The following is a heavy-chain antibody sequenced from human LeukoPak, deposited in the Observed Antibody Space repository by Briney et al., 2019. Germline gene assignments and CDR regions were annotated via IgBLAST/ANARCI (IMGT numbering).Heavy chain of an antibody. J-gene: IGHJ3*02. Sequence: ASVKVSCKASGYTFTSYYMHWVRQAPGHGLEWMGIINPSGGSTSYAQKFQGRVTMTRDTSTSTVYMELSSLRSEDTAVYYCASWRAVGATTISAFDIWGQGTMVTVSS. CDR3: ASWRAVGATTISAFDI. D-gene: IGHD1-26*01. CDR1: GYTFTSYY. V-gene: IGHV1-46*01. CDR2: INPSGGST.